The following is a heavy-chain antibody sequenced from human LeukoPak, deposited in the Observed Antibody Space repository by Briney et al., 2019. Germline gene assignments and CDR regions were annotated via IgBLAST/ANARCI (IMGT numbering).Heavy chain of an antibody. V-gene: IGHV1-2*06. CDR2: INPNSGGT. D-gene: IGHD6-13*01. Sequence: ASVKVSCKASGYTFTGYYMHWVRQAPGQGLKWMGRINPNSGGTNYAQKFQGRVTMTRDTSISTAYMELSRLRSDDTAVYYCARGVIAAAGTFWFDPWGQGTLVTVSS. CDR1: GYTFTGYY. CDR3: ARGVIAAAGTFWFDP. J-gene: IGHJ5*02.